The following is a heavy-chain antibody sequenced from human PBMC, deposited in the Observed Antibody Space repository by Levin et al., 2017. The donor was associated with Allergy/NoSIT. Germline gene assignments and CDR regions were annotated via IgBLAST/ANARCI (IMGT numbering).Heavy chain of an antibody. CDR3: ARDRNDFWSGYYSHYYYGMDV. J-gene: IGHJ6*02. Sequence: PGGSLRLSCAASGFTFSSYGMHWVRQAPGKGLEWVAVIWYDGSNKYYADSVKGRFTISRDNSKNTLYLQMNSLRAEDTAVYYCARDRNDFWSGYYSHYYYGMDVWGQGTTVTVSS. CDR1: GFTFSSYG. D-gene: IGHD3-3*01. CDR2: IWYDGSNK. V-gene: IGHV3-33*01.